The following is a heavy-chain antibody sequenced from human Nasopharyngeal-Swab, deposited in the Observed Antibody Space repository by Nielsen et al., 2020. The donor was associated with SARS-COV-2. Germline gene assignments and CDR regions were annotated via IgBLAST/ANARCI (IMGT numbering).Heavy chain of an antibody. CDR3: ARVFGWELLRDGFDY. J-gene: IGHJ4*02. D-gene: IGHD1-26*01. CDR1: GFTFCSYR. Sequence: GESLKTSCAASGFTFCSYRMSWVRPAPGKGLEWVANIKQDGSEKYYVDSVKGRFNISSDNAKNSLYLQMNSLRAEDTAVYYCARVFGWELLRDGFDYWGQGTLVTVSS. V-gene: IGHV3-7*01. CDR2: IKQDGSEK.